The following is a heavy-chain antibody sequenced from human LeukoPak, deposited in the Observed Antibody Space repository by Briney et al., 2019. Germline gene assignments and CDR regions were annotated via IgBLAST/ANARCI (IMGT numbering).Heavy chain of an antibody. J-gene: IGHJ4*02. CDR3: ARDLGNVGWLIDY. CDR1: GASITTYC. V-gene: IGHV4-4*07. D-gene: IGHD6-19*01. CDR2: IHNSGSP. Sequence: SETLSLTCSVSGASITTYCWSWIRQSAGQGLEWIGRIHNSGSPHYNPSLTGRVTMSLDTSKNQFSLTLTSVTAADTAVYYCARDLGNVGWLIDYWGQGTRVTVSS.